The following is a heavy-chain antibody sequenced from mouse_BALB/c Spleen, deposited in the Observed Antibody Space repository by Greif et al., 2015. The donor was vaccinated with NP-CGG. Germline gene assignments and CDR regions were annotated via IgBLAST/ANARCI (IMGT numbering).Heavy chain of an antibody. CDR2: IRSKENNHAT. Sequence: EVMLVESGGGLVQPGGSMKLKGAASGARRRDARRDWVRQSPEKGLEWVAEIRSKENNHATYYAESVKGRFTISRDDSKSCVYLLLNSLRAEDTGLYYCTPNWDGGFAYWGPGTLVTVSA. J-gene: IGHJ3*01. CDR1: GARRRDAR. CDR3: TPNWDGGFAY. D-gene: IGHD4-1*02. V-gene: IGHV6-6*01.